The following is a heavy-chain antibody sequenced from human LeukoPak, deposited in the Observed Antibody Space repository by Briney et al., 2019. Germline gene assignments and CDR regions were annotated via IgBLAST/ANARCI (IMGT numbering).Heavy chain of an antibody. V-gene: IGHV4-39*06. Sequence: SETLSLTCTVSGGSISSSSYYWGWIRQPPGKGLEWIGSIYYSGSTYYNPSLKSRVTISVDTSKNQFPLKLSSVTAADTAVYYCARDRNWNYRVFDYWGQGTLVTVSS. CDR2: IYYSGST. D-gene: IGHD1-7*01. CDR1: GGSISSSSYY. CDR3: ARDRNWNYRVFDY. J-gene: IGHJ4*02.